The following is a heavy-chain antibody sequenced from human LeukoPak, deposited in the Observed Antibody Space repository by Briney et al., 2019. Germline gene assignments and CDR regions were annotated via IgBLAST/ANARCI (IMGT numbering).Heavy chain of an antibody. CDR1: GYTFTGHY. J-gene: IGHJ4*02. Sequence: GASVKVSCKASGYTFTGHYMHWVRQAPGQGLEWMGWINPNSGGTNYAQKFQGRVTMTRDTSISTAYMELSRLRSDDTAVYYCARGAHYHGSSEGYDYWGQGTLVTVSS. D-gene: IGHD3-22*01. CDR3: ARGAHYHGSSEGYDY. V-gene: IGHV1-2*02. CDR2: INPNSGGT.